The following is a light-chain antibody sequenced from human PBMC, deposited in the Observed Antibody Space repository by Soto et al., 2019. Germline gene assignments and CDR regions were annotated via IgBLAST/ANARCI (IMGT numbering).Light chain of an antibody. CDR3: QQNGSLPIT. J-gene: IGKJ5*01. V-gene: IGKV3-20*01. CDR1: QSLSGGY. CDR2: SAS. Sequence: EIVLTQSPGILSFSPGERATLSCRASQSLSGGYLAWFQQKPGQTPRLLIYSASNRATGIPDRFSGSGSGTDFTLTISRLEPEDCVVYYCQQNGSLPITFGQGTRLEIK.